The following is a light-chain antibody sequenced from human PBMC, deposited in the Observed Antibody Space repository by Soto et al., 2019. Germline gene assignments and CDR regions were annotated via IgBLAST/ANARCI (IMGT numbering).Light chain of an antibody. Sequence: AIRMTQSPSSFSASTGDRVTITCRASQGISSYLAWYQQKPGKAPKLLISAAATLQRGAPSRFSASGSGTAFTLTISRLQSEDFATYYCQQYLSYPYTFGQGTKLEI. CDR1: QGISSY. CDR2: AAA. CDR3: QQYLSYPYT. V-gene: IGKV1-8*01. J-gene: IGKJ2*01.